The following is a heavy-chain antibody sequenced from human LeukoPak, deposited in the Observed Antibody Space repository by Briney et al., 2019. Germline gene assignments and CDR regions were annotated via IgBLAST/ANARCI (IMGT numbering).Heavy chain of an antibody. CDR1: GFTFDDYA. CDR3: AKDRSFDY. Sequence: GGSLRLSCAASGFTFDDYAMHWVRQAPGKGLEWVSGISWNSGSIGYVDSVKGRFTISRDNAKNSLYLQMNSLRAEDTALYYCAKDRSFDYWGQGTLVTVSS. V-gene: IGHV3-9*01. J-gene: IGHJ4*02. CDR2: ISWNSGSI.